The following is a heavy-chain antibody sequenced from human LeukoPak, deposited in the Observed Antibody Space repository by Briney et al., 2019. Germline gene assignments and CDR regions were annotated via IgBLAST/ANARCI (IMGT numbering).Heavy chain of an antibody. Sequence: GGSLRLSCAASGFTFSSYGIHWVRQAPGKGLEWVAFIGHDGGRKYYADSVKGRFTISRDNSKNTLYLQMNSLRAEDTAVYSCAKDYMWSFDYWGQGILVTVSS. CDR2: IGHDGGRK. J-gene: IGHJ4*02. D-gene: IGHD2-21*01. CDR3: AKDYMWSFDY. V-gene: IGHV3-30*02. CDR1: GFTFSSYG.